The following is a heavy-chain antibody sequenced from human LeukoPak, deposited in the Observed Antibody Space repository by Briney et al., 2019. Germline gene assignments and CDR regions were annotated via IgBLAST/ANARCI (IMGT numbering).Heavy chain of an antibody. Sequence: PSETLSLTCTVSGDSISSYYWSWIRQPAEKGLEWIGHLYTSGSTNYYTSGSTDYNPSLKSRVTISLDRSKNQFSLKLSSVTAADTAVYYCAAFLSGTYWYFDYWGQGALVTVSS. D-gene: IGHD1-26*01. CDR1: GDSISSYY. V-gene: IGHV4-4*07. J-gene: IGHJ4*02. CDR2: LYTSGST. CDR3: AAFLSGTYWYFDY.